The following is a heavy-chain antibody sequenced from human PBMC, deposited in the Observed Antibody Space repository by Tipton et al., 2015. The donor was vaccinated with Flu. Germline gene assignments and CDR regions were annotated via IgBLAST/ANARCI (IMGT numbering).Heavy chain of an antibody. CDR2: IYPGDSDT. V-gene: IGHV5-51*01. D-gene: IGHD5-12*01. CDR1: GYSFTSYW. J-gene: IGHJ6*02. Sequence: QLVQSGAEVKKPGESLKISCKGPGYSFTSYWIGWVRQMPEKGLEWMGIIYPGDSDTRYSPSFQGQVTISADKSISTAYLQWSSLKASDTAMYYCARQVATTPYYYYYYGMDVWGQGTTVTVSS. CDR3: ARQVATTPYYYYYYGMDV.